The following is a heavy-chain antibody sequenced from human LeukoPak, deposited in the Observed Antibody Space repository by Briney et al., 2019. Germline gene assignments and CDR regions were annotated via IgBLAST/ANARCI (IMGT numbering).Heavy chain of an antibody. D-gene: IGHD3-22*01. Sequence: GGSLRLSCAASGLIVSSNYMSWVRQAPGKGLEWVSVVYGGDTTYYADSVQGRFTISRDNSKNTLFLQMDSLRAEDTAVYYCARDPIALVIDWYFDLWGRGTLVTVSS. CDR1: GLIVSSNY. CDR2: VYGGDTT. J-gene: IGHJ2*01. CDR3: ARDPIALVIDWYFDL. V-gene: IGHV3-66*01.